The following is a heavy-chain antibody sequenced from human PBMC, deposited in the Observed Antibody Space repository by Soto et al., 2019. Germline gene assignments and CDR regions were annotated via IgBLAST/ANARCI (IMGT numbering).Heavy chain of an antibody. Sequence: EVQLLESGGGLVQPGGSLRLSCAASGFTFSNYAMSWVRQAPGKGLEWVSSIGGTDGTTYYADSVKGRLLISRDNAKNTLYLQMNSLRAEDTAIYHCGQNGRWPYFDHWGQGALVTVSS. CDR1: GFTFSNYA. CDR3: GQNGRWPYFDH. CDR2: IGGTDGTT. V-gene: IGHV3-23*01. J-gene: IGHJ4*02.